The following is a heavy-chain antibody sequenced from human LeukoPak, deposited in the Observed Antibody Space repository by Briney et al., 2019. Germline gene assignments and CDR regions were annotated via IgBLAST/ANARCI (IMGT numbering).Heavy chain of an antibody. V-gene: IGHV3-9*01. CDR1: GFTFDDYA. J-gene: IGHJ6*03. CDR2: ISWNSGSI. CDR3: AKASGPKQWELHYYYYMDV. Sequence: PGGSLRLSCAASGFTFDDYAMHWVLQAPGKGLEWVSGISWNSGSIGYADSVKGRFTISRDNAKNSLYLQMNSLRAEDTALYYCAKASGPKQWELHYYYYMDVWGKGTTVTVSS. D-gene: IGHD1-26*01.